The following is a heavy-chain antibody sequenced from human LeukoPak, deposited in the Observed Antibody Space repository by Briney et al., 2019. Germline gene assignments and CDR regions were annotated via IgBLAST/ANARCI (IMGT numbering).Heavy chain of an antibody. CDR3: ARRGYSYGYDYYYYYMDV. CDR1: GSSFTSYW. D-gene: IGHD5-18*01. Sequence: GESLQISCKGAGSSFTSYWIGWVRPMPGKGLEWMGIIYPGDSDTSYSPSFQGQVTISADKSISTAYLQWSSLKASDPAMYYCARRGYSYGYDYYYYYMDVWGKGTTVTVSS. CDR2: IYPGDSDT. J-gene: IGHJ6*03. V-gene: IGHV5-51*01.